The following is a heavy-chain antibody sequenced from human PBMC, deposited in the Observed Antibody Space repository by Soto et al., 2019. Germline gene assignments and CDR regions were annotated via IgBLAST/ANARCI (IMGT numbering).Heavy chain of an antibody. J-gene: IGHJ4*02. CDR2: IYYSGST. CDR3: ARAVINGIIDY. Sequence: PSETLSLTCTVSGGSISSGGYYWSWIRQRPGKGLEWIGYIYYSGSTYYNPSLKSRVTISVDTSKNQFSLKLSSVTAADTAVYYCARAVINGIIDYWGQGTLVTVSS. V-gene: IGHV4-31*03. D-gene: IGHD1-20*01. CDR1: GGSISSGGYY.